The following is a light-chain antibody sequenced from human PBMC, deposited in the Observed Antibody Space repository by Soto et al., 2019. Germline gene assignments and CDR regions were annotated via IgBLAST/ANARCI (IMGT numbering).Light chain of an antibody. CDR2: DVS. CDR1: SXDVGGYNY. CDR3: SSYTDNDTYV. V-gene: IGLV2-14*01. Sequence: QSALTQPASVSGSPGQSITISCTGTSXDVGGYNYVSWYQQHPGKAPKLMIYDVSNRPSGVSNRFSGSKSGNTASLTISGPQAEDEADYYCSSYTDNDTYVFGGGTKV. J-gene: IGLJ1*01.